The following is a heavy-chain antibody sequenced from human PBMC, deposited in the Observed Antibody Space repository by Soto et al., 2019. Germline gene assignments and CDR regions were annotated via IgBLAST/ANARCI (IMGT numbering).Heavy chain of an antibody. CDR3: AKELGYSSSWYGFWFDP. D-gene: IGHD6-13*01. V-gene: IGHV3-23*01. CDR1: EFPFGGYA. Sequence: PGGSLRLSCTASEFPFGGYAVSWVRPTPGNGLEWVSAISGSGGSTYYADSVKGRFTISRDNSKNTLYLQMNSLRAEDTAVYYCAKELGYSSSWYGFWFDPWGQGTLVTVSS. CDR2: ISGSGGST. J-gene: IGHJ5*02.